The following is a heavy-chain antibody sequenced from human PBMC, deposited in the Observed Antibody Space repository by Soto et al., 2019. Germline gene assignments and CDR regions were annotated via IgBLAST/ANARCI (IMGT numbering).Heavy chain of an antibody. CDR2: ISYDGGNE. CDR3: ATGHRGLTGLPAVITAPGSFDP. V-gene: IGHV3-30*03. CDR1: GFTFGVYT. D-gene: IGHD3-22*01. J-gene: IGHJ5*01. Sequence: QVRLEESGGGVVQPGRSLRLSCASSGFTFGVYTMQCVRQAPGKGLDCVSVISYDGGNEYYADSVKGRFTISRHNSENNLFMQMNSLRPEDSGVYYCATGHRGLTGLPAVITAPGSFDPWGQGAQVSVSS.